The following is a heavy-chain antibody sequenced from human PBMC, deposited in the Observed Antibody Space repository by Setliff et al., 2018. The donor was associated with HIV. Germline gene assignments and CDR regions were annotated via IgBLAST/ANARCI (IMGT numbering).Heavy chain of an antibody. CDR2: IYGSGST. J-gene: IGHJ3*02. CDR1: GGSIRSYY. V-gene: IGHV4-4*07. CDR3: VRDPPLITYGPDHPFGI. Sequence: SETLSLTCTVSGGSIRSYYWSWIRQPAGKGLEWIGRIYGSGSTNYNPSLESRVTMSVDTSKNQFSLTLTSVTAADTAVYYCVRDPPLITYGPDHPFGIWGQGTMVTVSS. D-gene: IGHD3-10*01.